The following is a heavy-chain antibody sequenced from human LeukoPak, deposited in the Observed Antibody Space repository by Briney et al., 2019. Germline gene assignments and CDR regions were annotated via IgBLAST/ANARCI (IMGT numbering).Heavy chain of an antibody. CDR2: IKQDGSEK. J-gene: IGHJ4*02. CDR1: GFTFSYYW. CDR3: ARVKDTAMVPDY. D-gene: IGHD5-18*01. V-gene: IGHV3-7*01. Sequence: GGSLRLSCASSGFTFSYYWMSWVRQAPGKGLEWVANIKQDGSEKYYVDSVKGRFTISRDNAKNSLYLQMNSLRAEDTAVYYCARVKDTAMVPDYWGQGTLVTVSS.